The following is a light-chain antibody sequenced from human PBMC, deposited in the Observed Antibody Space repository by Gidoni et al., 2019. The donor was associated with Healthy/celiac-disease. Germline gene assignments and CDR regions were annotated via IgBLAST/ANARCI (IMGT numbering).Light chain of an antibody. V-gene: IGLV3-21*04. CDR1: NIGSKS. Sequence: SYVLTQPPSVSGAPGKTARITCGGNNIGSKSVHWYQQKPGQAPVLVIYYDSDRPSGIPERFSGSNSGNTATLTISRVEAGDEADYYCQVWDSSSVHWVYGGGTKLTVL. J-gene: IGLJ3*02. CDR2: YDS. CDR3: QVWDSSSVHWV.